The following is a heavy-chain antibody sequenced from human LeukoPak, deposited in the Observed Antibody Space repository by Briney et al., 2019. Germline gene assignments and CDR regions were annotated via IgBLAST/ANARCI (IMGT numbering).Heavy chain of an antibody. CDR3: ATATPAAKGGGFDY. CDR1: GYTLTELS. Sequence: GASVKVSCKVSGYTLTELSMHWVRQAPGKGLEWMGGFDPEDGETIYAQKFQGRVTMTEDTSTDTAYMGLSSLRSEDTAVYYCATATPAAKGGGFDYWGQGTLVTVSS. J-gene: IGHJ4*02. CDR2: FDPEDGET. V-gene: IGHV1-24*01. D-gene: IGHD2-2*01.